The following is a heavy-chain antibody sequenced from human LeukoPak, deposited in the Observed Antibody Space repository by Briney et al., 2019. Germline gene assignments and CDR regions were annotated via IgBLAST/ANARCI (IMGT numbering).Heavy chain of an antibody. CDR1: GYSISSGYY. Sequence: SETLSLTCAVSGYSISSGYYWGWIRQPPGKGLEWIGSIYHSGSTYYNPSLKSRVTISVDTSKNQFSLKLSSVTAADTAVYYCARLCGTAGAGTPYDFDYWGQGTLVTVSS. V-gene: IGHV4-38-2*01. D-gene: IGHD6-19*01. CDR3: ARLCGTAGAGTPYDFDY. CDR2: IYHSGST. J-gene: IGHJ4*02.